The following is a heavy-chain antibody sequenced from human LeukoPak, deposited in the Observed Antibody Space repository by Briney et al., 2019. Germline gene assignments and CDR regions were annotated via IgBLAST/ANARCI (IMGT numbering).Heavy chain of an antibody. V-gene: IGHV4-34*01. CDR2: INHSGST. Sequence: GSLRLSCAASGFTFSSCSMNWVRQPPGKGLEWIGEINHSGSTNYNPSLKSRVTISVDTSKNQFSLKLSSVTAADTAVYYCARGWRYQLPFWGQGTLVTVSS. D-gene: IGHD2-2*01. J-gene: IGHJ4*02. CDR3: ARGWRYQLPF. CDR1: GFTFSSCS.